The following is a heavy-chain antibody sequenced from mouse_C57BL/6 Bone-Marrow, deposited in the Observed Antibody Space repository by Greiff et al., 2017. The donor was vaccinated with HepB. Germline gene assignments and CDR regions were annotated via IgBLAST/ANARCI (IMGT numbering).Heavy chain of an antibody. CDR3: ARGDGTPNY. D-gene: IGHD2-3*01. Sequence: EVKLVESGGGLVKPGGSLKLSCAASGFTFSSYAMSWVRQTPEKRLEWVATISDGGSYTYYPDNVKGRFTISRDNAKNNLYLQMSHRKSEDTAMYYCARGDGTPNYWGQGTTLTVSS. J-gene: IGHJ2*01. CDR1: GFTFSSYA. V-gene: IGHV5-4*03. CDR2: ISDGGSYT.